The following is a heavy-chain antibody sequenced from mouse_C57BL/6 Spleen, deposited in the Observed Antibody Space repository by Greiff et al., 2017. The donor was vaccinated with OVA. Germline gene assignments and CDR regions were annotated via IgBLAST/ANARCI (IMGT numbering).Heavy chain of an antibody. D-gene: IGHD2-10*01. CDR3: ARACYGNQGYFDV. J-gene: IGHJ1*03. Sequence: VQLKESGAELVKPGASVKMSCKASGYTFTSYWITWVKQRPGQGLEWIGDIYPGSGSTNYNEKFKSKATLTVDTSSSTAYMQLSSLTSEDSAVYYCARACYGNQGYFDVWGTGTTVTVSS. CDR1: GYTFTSYW. CDR2: IYPGSGST. V-gene: IGHV1-55*01.